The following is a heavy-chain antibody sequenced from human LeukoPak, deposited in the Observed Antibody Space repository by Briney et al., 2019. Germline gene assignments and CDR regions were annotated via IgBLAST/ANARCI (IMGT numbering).Heavy chain of an antibody. Sequence: PGGSLRLSCAASRFTFSRYGMHWVRQAPGKGLEWVSFISGSGSTIHFADSVKGRFTISRDNAKNSLYLQMNSLRGEDTAVYYCARGRWFDPWGQGTLVTVSS. J-gene: IGHJ5*02. CDR1: RFTFSRYG. CDR3: ARGRWFDP. CDR2: ISGSGSTI. V-gene: IGHV3-48*03.